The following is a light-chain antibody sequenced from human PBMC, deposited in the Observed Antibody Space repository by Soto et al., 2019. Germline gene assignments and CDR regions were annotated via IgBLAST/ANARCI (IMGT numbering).Light chain of an antibody. J-gene: IGKJ1*01. CDR2: WAS. CDR1: QSVIYSANNKNC. CDR3: QQYLAIPRT. V-gene: IGKV4-1*01. Sequence: DIVPTPSRDSLAVSLGERATINCKSSQSVIYSANNKNCLAWYQQKPGQPPKLLIYWASTRESGVPDRFSGSGSGTDFTLTISSLQAEDVAVYYCQQYLAIPRTFGQGTKVDMK.